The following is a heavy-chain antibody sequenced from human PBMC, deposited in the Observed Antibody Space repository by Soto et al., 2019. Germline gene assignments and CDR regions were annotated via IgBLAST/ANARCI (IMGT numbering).Heavy chain of an antibody. CDR2: INHSGST. V-gene: IGHV4-34*01. CDR1: GGSFSGYY. J-gene: IGHJ4*02. Sequence: AETLSLTCAVYGGSFSGYYWILIRQPPGKGLEWIGEINHSGSTNYNPSLKSRVTISVDTSKNQFSLKLSSVTAADTAVYYCARVVDIVATNFDYWGQGTRVTVSS. D-gene: IGHD5-12*01. CDR3: ARVVDIVATNFDY.